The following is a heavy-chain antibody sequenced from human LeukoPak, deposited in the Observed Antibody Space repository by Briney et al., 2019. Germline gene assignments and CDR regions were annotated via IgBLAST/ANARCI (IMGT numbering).Heavy chain of an antibody. V-gene: IGHV1-18*01. CDR3: AREGYRNVGATQFDL. CDR2: ISAYNGNT. D-gene: IGHD1-26*01. CDR1: GYTFTSYG. J-gene: IGHJ2*01. Sequence: ASVKVSCKASGYTFTSYGISWVRQAPGQGLERMGWISAYNGNTNYAQKLQGRVTMTTDTSTSTAYMELRSLRSDDTAVYYCAREGYRNVGATQFDLWGRGTLVTVSS.